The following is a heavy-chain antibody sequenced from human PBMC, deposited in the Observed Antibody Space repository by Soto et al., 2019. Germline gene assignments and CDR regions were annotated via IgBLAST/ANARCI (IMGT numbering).Heavy chain of an antibody. CDR1: GDSIGSGNKY. J-gene: IGHJ6*03. D-gene: IGHD2-2*01. V-gene: IGHV4-30-4*02. CDR2: IFSSGTT. CDR3: ARVPYQFDLYYDMEV. Sequence: SETLSLTCTVSGDSIGSGNKYWSWIRQAPGKGLEWIGYIFSSGTTYYNPYLKSRITMSLDTSKNQLSLKLNSVTAADTAVYFGARVPYQFDLYYDMEVWGKGTTVT.